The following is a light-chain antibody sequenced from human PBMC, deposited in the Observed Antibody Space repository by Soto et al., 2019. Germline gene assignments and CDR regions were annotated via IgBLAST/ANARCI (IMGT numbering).Light chain of an antibody. CDR2: WAS. CDR3: QHYYSIPWT. Sequence: DIVMTQSPDSLAVSLGDRATINCKSSQSVFSNSNNKNCIAWYQQKSGQPPKLLIYWASSRESGVPDRFSGGGSGTDFTLTISGLQAEGVATYYCQHYYSIPWTFGQGTRVEIK. CDR1: QSVFSNSNNKNC. J-gene: IGKJ1*01. V-gene: IGKV4-1*01.